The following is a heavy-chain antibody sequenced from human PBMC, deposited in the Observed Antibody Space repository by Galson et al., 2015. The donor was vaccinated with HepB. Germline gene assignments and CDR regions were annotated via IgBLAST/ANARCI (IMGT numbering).Heavy chain of an antibody. CDR3: ATDYGAGVGYFDY. V-gene: IGHV3-74*01. Sequence: SLRLSCAASGFTFSSYWMHWVRQGPGKGLVWVSRINSDGRSTRYADSVMGRFTISRDNARNTLYLQMKSLRAEDTAVYYCATDYGAGVGYFDYWGQGTLGTVSS. CDR2: INSDGRST. D-gene: IGHD2-8*02. J-gene: IGHJ4*02. CDR1: GFTFSSYW.